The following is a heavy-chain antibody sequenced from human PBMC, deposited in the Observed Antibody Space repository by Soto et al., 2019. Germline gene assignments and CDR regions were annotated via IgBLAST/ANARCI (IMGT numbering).Heavy chain of an antibody. D-gene: IGHD3-10*01. J-gene: IGHJ6*02. V-gene: IGHV4-59*08. CDR3: ARQGFGPLHGLVDV. Sequence: QVQLQESGPGLVKPSETLSLSCTVSGGSISSYYWSWFRQSPGKRMEWIGYVHHSWGSSYNPSLHSRVAISLDTSKRQFSLNVTSVTATDTAVYYCARQGFGPLHGLVDVWGQGTTVTVSS. CDR1: GGSISSYY. CDR2: VHHSWGS.